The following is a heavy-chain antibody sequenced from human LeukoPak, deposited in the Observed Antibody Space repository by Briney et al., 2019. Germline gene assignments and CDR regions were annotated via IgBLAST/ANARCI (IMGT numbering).Heavy chain of an antibody. D-gene: IGHD1-1*01. CDR1: RGSISYFY. CDR2: IYSSGST. J-gene: IGHJ6*03. V-gene: IGHV4-59*01. Sequence: SETLSLTCTVSRGSISYFYWSWIRQPPGKGLEGIGYIYSSGSTNYNPSLKSRVTISVDTSKNQFSLKLSSVTAADTAVYYCARERNNSDHYMDVWGKGTTVTISS. CDR3: ARERNNSDHYMDV.